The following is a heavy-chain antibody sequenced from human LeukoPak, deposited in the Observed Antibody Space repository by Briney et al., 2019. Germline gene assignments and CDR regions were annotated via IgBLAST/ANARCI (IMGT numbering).Heavy chain of an antibody. D-gene: IGHD3-9*01. CDR2: IYYTGST. V-gene: IGHV4-39*01. CDR3: ARHKSFDYLSPIDS. CDR1: GGSFSGYY. Sequence: SETLSLTCAVYGGSFSGYYWGWIRQPPGKGLEWIGSIYYTGSTYYKPSLKSRVTISVDASKNQISLKLSSVTAADTAVYFCARHKSFDYLSPIDSWGQGTLVTVSS. J-gene: IGHJ4*02.